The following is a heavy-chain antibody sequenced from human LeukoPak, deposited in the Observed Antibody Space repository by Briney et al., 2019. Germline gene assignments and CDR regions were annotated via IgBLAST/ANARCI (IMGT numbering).Heavy chain of an antibody. CDR2: INSDGSST. D-gene: IGHD3-22*01. V-gene: IGHV3-74*01. CDR1: GFTFSSYW. CDR3: ARDRQDSSGYYPYYYYYYMDV. Sequence: GGSLRLSCAASGFTFSSYWMHWVRQAPGKGLVWVSRINSDGSSTSYADSVKGRFTISRDNAKNTLYLQMNSLRAEDTAVYYCARDRQDSSGYYPYYYYYYMDVWGKGTTVTVSS. J-gene: IGHJ6*03.